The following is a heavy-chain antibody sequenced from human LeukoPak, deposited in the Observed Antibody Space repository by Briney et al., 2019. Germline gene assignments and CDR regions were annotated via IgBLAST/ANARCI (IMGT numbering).Heavy chain of an antibody. CDR2: IYWNDDK. Sequence: ESGPTLVNPTQTLTLTCTFSGFSLSTSGVGVGWIRQPPGKALEWLALIYWNDDKRYSPSLKSRLTITKDTSKNQVVLTMTNMDPVDTATYYCAHRPGAYYDSSNFDYWGQGTLVTVSS. V-gene: IGHV2-5*01. J-gene: IGHJ4*02. D-gene: IGHD3-22*01. CDR3: AHRPGAYYDSSNFDY. CDR1: GFSLSTSGVG.